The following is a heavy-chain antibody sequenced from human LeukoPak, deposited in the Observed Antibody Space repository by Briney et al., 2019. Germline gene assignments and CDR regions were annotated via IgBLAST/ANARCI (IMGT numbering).Heavy chain of an antibody. D-gene: IGHD3-10*01. V-gene: IGHV4-59*01. Sequence: SETLSLTFAVYGGSFSGYYWSWIRQPPGKGLEWIGYIYQSGSTDYNPSLKSRVTISVDASKNQFSLKLSSVTAADTAVYYCVRDAGGFYYGSGSSHDAFDIWGQGTMVTVSS. CDR3: VRDAGGFYYGSGSSHDAFDI. CDR2: IYQSGST. CDR1: GGSFSGYY. J-gene: IGHJ3*02.